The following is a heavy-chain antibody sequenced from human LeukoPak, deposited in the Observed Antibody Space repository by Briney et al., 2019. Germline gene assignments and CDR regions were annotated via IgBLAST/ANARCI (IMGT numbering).Heavy chain of an antibody. CDR3: ARGLAFYSSGWSLGY. D-gene: IGHD6-19*01. CDR2: INHSGST. V-gene: IGHV4-34*01. CDR1: GGSFSGYY. Sequence: SETLSLTCAVYGGSFSGYYWSWIRQPPGKGLEWIGEINHSGSTNYNPSLKSRVTISVDTSKNQFSLKLSSVTAADTAVYYCARGLAFYSSGWSLGYWGQGTLVTVSS. J-gene: IGHJ4*02.